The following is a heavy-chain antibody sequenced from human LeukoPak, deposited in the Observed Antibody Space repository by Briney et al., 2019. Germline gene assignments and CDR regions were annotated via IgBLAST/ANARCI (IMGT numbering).Heavy chain of an antibody. Sequence: GGSLRLSCAASGFTFSNAWMSWVRQSPGKGLEWVGRIKSKADGGTTDYGAPVKGRFTISGDDSKNTLYLHMNSLKTEDTSVYYCTTEWAGTTQSQQYYFDYWGQGTLVAVSS. J-gene: IGHJ4*02. D-gene: IGHD1-7*01. CDR2: IKSKADGGTT. CDR1: GFTFSNAW. CDR3: TTEWAGTTQSQQYYFDY. V-gene: IGHV3-15*01.